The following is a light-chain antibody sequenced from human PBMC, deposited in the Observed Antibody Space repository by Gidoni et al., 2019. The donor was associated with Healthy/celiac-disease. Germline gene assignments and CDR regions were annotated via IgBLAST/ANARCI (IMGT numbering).Light chain of an antibody. Sequence: MLLTQSPATLSLSPGERATLSCRASQSVSSYLAWYQQKPCQAPRLLSDDASNRATGIPARFSGSGSGTVFTLTISSLEPEDFAVYYCQQRSNWPLTFXGXTKVEIK. J-gene: IGKJ4*01. CDR3: QQRSNWPLT. CDR2: DAS. CDR1: QSVSSY. V-gene: IGKV3-11*01.